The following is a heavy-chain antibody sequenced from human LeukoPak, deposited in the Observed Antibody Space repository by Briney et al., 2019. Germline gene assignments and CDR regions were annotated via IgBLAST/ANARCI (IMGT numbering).Heavy chain of an antibody. CDR3: AKDVYCSGGSCSYNWFDP. CDR2: ISGSGGST. J-gene: IGHJ5*02. Sequence: PGGSLRLSCAASGFTFSSYGMSWVRQAPGKGLEWVSAISGSGGSTYYADSVKGRFTISRDNSKNTLYLQMNSLRAEDTAVYYCAKDVYCSGGSCSYNWFDPWGQGTLVTVSS. D-gene: IGHD2-15*01. CDR1: GFTFSSYG. V-gene: IGHV3-23*01.